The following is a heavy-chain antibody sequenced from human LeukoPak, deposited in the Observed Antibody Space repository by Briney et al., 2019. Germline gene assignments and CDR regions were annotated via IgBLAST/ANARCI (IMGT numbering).Heavy chain of an antibody. CDR1: GFTFSSDG. J-gene: IGHJ4*02. CDR2: IWYDGSNK. Sequence: PGGSLRLSCAASGFTFSSDGMHWVRQAPGKGVEWVALIWYDGSNKYYADSVKGRFTISRENSKNTLYLQMNSLRAEGTAVYYCARDFSGSWGVSYWGQGTLVTVSS. D-gene: IGHD1-26*01. V-gene: IGHV3-33*01. CDR3: ARDFSGSWGVSY.